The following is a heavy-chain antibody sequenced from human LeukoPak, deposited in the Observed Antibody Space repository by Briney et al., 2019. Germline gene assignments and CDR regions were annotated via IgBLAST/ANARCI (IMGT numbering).Heavy chain of an antibody. CDR1: GFTFSSYW. V-gene: IGHV3-7*01. CDR3: LASGGY. J-gene: IGHJ4*02. CDR2: IKEDGSEK. Sequence: GGSLRLSCAASGFTFSSYWMSWVRQAPGKGLEWVANIKEDGSEKYYVDSVKGRFTISRDNSKNTLYLQMNSLRAEDTAVYYCLASGGYWGQGTPVTVPS. D-gene: IGHD3-16*01.